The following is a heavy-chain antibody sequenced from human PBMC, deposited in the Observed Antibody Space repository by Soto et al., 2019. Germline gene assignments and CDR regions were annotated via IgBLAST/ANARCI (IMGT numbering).Heavy chain of an antibody. D-gene: IGHD6-6*01. Sequence: EVQLLESGGGPVQPGGSLRLSCAASGFTFRNYAMNWVRQAPGKGLEWVSTIRGSGDTTYYADSVKGRFTISRDNSKDTLYLEMNSLRADDTAIYYCAKSPPPGSSSFWFHPWGQGTLVSVSS. J-gene: IGHJ5*02. CDR3: AKSPPPGSSSFWFHP. CDR2: IRGSGDTT. V-gene: IGHV3-23*01. CDR1: GFTFRNYA.